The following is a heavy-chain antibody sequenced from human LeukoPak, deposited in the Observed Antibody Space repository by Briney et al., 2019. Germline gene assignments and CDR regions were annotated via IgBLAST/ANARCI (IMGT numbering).Heavy chain of an antibody. V-gene: IGHV3-30*03. J-gene: IGHJ4*02. CDR2: ISYDGSYK. CDR1: GFTFSSYG. Sequence: GRSLRLSCTASGFTFSSYGMHWVRQAPGKGLEWVAVISYDGSYKYYADSVKGRFTISRDNSKNTLFLQMNSLRAEDTAIYYCARGCGNNWSHGAGDWGQGTLVTVSS. CDR3: ARGCGNNWSHGAGD. D-gene: IGHD1-1*01.